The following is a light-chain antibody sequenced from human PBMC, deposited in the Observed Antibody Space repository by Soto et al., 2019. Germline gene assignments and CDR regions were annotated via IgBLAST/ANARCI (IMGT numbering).Light chain of an antibody. CDR2: EVY. CDR1: SSDIGASKY. J-gene: IGLJ2*01. Sequence: QSALTQPPSASGSPGQSVTLSCTGTSSDIGASKYVSWYQHHPGKAPKSIIYEVYNRPSGVPDRFSGSKSGNTASLIVSRLQAEDEAVYYCSSYAGTNNLIFGSGTKLTVL. V-gene: IGLV2-8*01. CDR3: SSYAGTNNLI.